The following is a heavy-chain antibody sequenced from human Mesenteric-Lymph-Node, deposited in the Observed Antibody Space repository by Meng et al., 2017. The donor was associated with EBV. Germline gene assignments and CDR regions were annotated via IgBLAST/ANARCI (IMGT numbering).Heavy chain of an antibody. Sequence: QAQRRESAPGLVKPSETLPLTCTVFGGSVNSGSYFWTWIRQSPGKKLEWIGYIYYSGSTNYNPSLKSRVTVSLDTSKNQFSLKLSSVTAADTAVYYCTRGPSGIFYFNFWGRGTLVTVSS. J-gene: IGHJ4*02. CDR2: IYYSGST. CDR3: TRGPSGIFYFNF. D-gene: IGHD1-26*01. CDR1: GGSVNSGSYF. V-gene: IGHV4-61*01.